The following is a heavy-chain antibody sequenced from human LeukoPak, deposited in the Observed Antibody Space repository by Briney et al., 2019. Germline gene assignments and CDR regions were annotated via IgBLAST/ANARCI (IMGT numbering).Heavy chain of an antibody. V-gene: IGHV4-4*07. Sequence: SETLSLTCTVSGGSISSDYWTWIRQPAGKGLEWIGRIYISGNAYYNPSLKSRVTMSLDTSKYRFSLNLSSVTAADTAVYYCARAKYTTLPSAFDVWGQGTMVTVSS. D-gene: IGHD1-1*01. CDR2: IYISGNA. CDR3: ARAKYTTLPSAFDV. J-gene: IGHJ3*01. CDR1: GGSISSDY.